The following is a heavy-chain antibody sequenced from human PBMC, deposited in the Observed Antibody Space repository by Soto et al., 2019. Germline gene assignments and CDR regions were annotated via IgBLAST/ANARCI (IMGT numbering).Heavy chain of an antibody. V-gene: IGHV1-18*01. CDR1: GYTFTSYG. J-gene: IGHJ6*02. D-gene: IGHD6-6*01. Sequence: QVQLVQSGAEVKKPGASVKVSCKASGYTFTSYGISWVRQAPGQGLEWMGWISAYNGNTNYAQKLQGRVTMTTDTSTSTAYMDLSSLRSDDTAGYYCARGQQLVRYYYYYGMDVWGQGTTVTVSS. CDR3: ARGQQLVRYYYYYGMDV. CDR2: ISAYNGNT.